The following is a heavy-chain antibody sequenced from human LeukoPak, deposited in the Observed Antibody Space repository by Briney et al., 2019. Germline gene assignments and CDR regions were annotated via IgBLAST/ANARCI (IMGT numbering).Heavy chain of an antibody. CDR2: INHSGST. CDR3: ARGRITMVRGVIGWFDP. J-gene: IGHJ5*02. V-gene: IGHV4-34*01. Sequence: KPSETLSLTCAVYGGYFSGYYWSWIRQPPGKGLEWIGEINHSGSTNYNPSLKSRVTISVDTSKNQFSLKLSSVTAADTAVYYCARGRITMVRGVIGWFDPWGQGTLVTVSS. CDR1: GGYFSGYY. D-gene: IGHD3-10*01.